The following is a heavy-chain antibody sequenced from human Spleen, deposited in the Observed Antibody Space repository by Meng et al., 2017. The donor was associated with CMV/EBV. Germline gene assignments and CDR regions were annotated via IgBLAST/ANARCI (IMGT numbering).Heavy chain of an antibody. Sequence: SLKISCAASGFTFDDYAMHWVRQAPGKGLEWVSGISWNSGSIGYADFVKGRFTISRDNAKNTLYLQMNSLRAEDTAVYYCARRGYSSSSEGMDVWGQGTTVTVSS. V-gene: IGHV3-9*01. D-gene: IGHD6-6*01. CDR3: ARRGYSSSSEGMDV. CDR1: GFTFDDYA. CDR2: ISWNSGSI. J-gene: IGHJ6*02.